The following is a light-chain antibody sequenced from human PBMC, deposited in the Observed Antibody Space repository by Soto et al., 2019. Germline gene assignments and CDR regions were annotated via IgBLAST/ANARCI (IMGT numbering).Light chain of an antibody. CDR1: SSDVGGYNY. V-gene: IGLV2-14*01. CDR3: NSYTSTNTRYV. J-gene: IGLJ1*01. Sequence: QSALTQPASVSASAGQSITISCTGTSSDVGGYNYVSWYQQHPGKAPKLIIYEVSYRPSGVSSRFSGSKADNTASLTISGLQAEDEGDYYCNSYTSTNTRYVFGTGTKLTVL. CDR2: EVS.